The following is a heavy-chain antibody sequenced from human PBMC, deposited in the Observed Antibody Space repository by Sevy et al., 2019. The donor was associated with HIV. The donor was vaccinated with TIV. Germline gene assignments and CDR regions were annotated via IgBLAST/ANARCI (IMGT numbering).Heavy chain of an antibody. V-gene: IGHV1-18*04. Sequence: ASVKVSCKASGYTFTSYGISWVRQAPGQGLEWMGWISAYNGNTNNAQKIQGRVTMTTDTSTSTAYMELRSLRSDDTAVYYCARTPYYYDRSGYWYFDLWGRGTLVTVSS. CDR1: GYTFTSYG. CDR3: ARTPYYYDRSGYWYFDL. J-gene: IGHJ2*01. CDR2: ISAYNGNT. D-gene: IGHD3-22*01.